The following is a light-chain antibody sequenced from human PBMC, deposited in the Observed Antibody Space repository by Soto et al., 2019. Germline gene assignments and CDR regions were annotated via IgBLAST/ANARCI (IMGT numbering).Light chain of an antibody. V-gene: IGKV3-20*01. CDR3: QQYGYSFWT. Sequence: EIVMTQSPATLSLSPGERATLSCRASQSVSSNLAWYQQKPGQAPRLLIYSASSRATGIPARFSGSGSGADYTLTISRLEPEDSAMYYCQQYGYSFWTFGQGTKVDIK. CDR2: SAS. J-gene: IGKJ1*01. CDR1: QSVSSN.